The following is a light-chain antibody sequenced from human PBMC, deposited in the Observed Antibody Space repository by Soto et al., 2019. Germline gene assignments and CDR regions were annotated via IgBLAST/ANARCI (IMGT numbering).Light chain of an antibody. CDR3: QQYNKWPLT. V-gene: IGKV1-5*01. J-gene: IGKJ3*01. CDR2: AAS. CDR1: QSISIW. Sequence: DVQMTQSPSTLSGSVGDRVTITCRASQSISIWLAWYQQKPGKAPKLLIYAASTLHSGVPSRFSGSGSGTDFTLTISSLQSEDFAVYYCQQYNKWPLTFGPGTKVDI.